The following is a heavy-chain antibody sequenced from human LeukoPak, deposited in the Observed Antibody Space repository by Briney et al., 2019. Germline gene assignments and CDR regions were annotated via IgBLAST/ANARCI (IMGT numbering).Heavy chain of an antibody. CDR1: GFTFSSYA. D-gene: IGHD3-10*01. Sequence: GRSLRLSCAASGFTFSSYALHWVRQAPGKGLEWVAVISDDGRNKYYPDSVKGRLTISRGNSKNTLYLQMNSLRPEDTAVYYCASNYGSGSYDYFDYWGQGTLVTVSS. CDR2: ISDDGRNK. J-gene: IGHJ4*02. CDR3: ASNYGSGSYDYFDY. V-gene: IGHV3-30*04.